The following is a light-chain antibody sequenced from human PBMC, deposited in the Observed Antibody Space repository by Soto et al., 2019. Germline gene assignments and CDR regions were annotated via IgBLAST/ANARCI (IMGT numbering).Light chain of an antibody. CDR1: QSVSSSY. CDR3: QQYGSSPLT. V-gene: IGKV3-20*01. Sequence: EIVLAQSPGTLSLSPGERATLSCRASQSVSSSYLAWYQQKPGQAPRLLIYGASSRATAIPDRFSGSGSGTDFTLTISRLEPEDFAVYYCQQYGSSPLTFGGGTKVEIX. CDR2: GAS. J-gene: IGKJ4*01.